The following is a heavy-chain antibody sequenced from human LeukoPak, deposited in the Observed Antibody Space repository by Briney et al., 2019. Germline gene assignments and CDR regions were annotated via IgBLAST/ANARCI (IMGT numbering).Heavy chain of an antibody. CDR3: ARRGGGSVPSFDY. V-gene: IGHV4-39*01. Sequence: TETLSLTCTVSGGSISSSTYYWGWIRQPPGKGLEWIGTICYVGNTYYNPSLMSRVTISVDTSKNQFSLKLSSVTAADTAVYYCARRGGGSVPSFDYWGQGTLVTV. J-gene: IGHJ4*02. D-gene: IGHD6-25*01. CDR1: GGSISSSTYY. CDR2: ICYVGNT.